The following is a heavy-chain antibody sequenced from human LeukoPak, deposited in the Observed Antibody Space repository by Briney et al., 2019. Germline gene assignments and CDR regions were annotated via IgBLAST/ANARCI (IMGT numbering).Heavy chain of an antibody. CDR2: ISGSGGTI. J-gene: IGHJ4*02. CDR3: ARDLSGPRVYFDY. CDR1: GFTFSSYS. Sequence: GGSLRLSCAASGFTFSSYSINWVRQAPGKGLEWVSYISGSGGTIYYSDSVKGRFTVSRDNAKNSLYLQMNSLRDEDTAVYYCARDLSGPRVYFDYWGQGTLVTVSS. V-gene: IGHV3-48*02. D-gene: IGHD1-26*01.